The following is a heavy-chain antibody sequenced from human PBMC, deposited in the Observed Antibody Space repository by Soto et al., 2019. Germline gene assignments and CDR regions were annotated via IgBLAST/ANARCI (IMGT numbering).Heavy chain of an antibody. V-gene: IGHV1-18*01. D-gene: IGHD4-17*01. CDR2: ISAYNGNT. Sequence: GASVKVSCKASGYTFTSYGTSWVRQAPGQGLEWMGWISAYNGNTNYAQKLQGRVTMTTDTTTSTSYMELRSLRSDDTAVYYCARGIRSTRDYYGMDVWGQGTTVTVSS. CDR1: GYTFTSYG. CDR3: ARGIRSTRDYYGMDV. J-gene: IGHJ6*02.